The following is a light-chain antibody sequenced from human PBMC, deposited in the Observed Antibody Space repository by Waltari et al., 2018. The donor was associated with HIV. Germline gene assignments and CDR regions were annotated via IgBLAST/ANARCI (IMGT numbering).Light chain of an antibody. Sequence: AIQMTQSPSSLSASVGDRVTITCRASEDIRTDLGWYQQKPGKAPKILIYAASYLQSEVPSRFSGSGSGTEFTLTISSLQPEDFATYYCLQDHLYPRTFGPGTKVEV. CDR3: LQDHLYPRT. V-gene: IGKV1-6*01. CDR2: AAS. J-gene: IGKJ1*01. CDR1: EDIRTD.